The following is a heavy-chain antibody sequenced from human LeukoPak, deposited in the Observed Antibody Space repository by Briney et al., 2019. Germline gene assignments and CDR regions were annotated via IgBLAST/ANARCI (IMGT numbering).Heavy chain of an antibody. CDR3: ARDYKYAFDN. CDR2: IGIDSGNT. J-gene: IGHJ4*02. Sequence: PGGSLRLSCAASGFKFSDYSMNWVRQVPGKGLEWISYIGIDSGNTNYADSVKGRFTISGDKAENSLYLQTNSLRVEDTAVYYCARDYKYAFDNWGQGTLVTVSS. V-gene: IGHV3-48*01. D-gene: IGHD5-24*01. CDR1: GFKFSDYS.